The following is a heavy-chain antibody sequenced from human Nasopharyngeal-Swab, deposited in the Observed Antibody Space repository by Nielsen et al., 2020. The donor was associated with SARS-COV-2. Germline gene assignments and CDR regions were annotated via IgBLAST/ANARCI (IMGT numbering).Heavy chain of an antibody. D-gene: IGHD6-19*01. CDR2: ISWNSGSI. CDR1: GFTFDDYA. V-gene: IGHV3-9*01. CDR3: AKDRNSGWLWGSDAFDI. J-gene: IGHJ3*02. Sequence: SLKISCEASGFTFDDYAMHWVRQAPGKGLEWVSGISWNSGSIGYADSVKGRFTISRDNAKNSLYLQMNSLRAEDTALYYCAKDRNSGWLWGSDAFDIWGQGTMVTVSS.